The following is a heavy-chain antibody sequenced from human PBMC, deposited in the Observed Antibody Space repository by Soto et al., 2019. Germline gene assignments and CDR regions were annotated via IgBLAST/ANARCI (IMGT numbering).Heavy chain of an antibody. CDR3: ARELGYYDFWSGYYPYYYYGMDV. Sequence: ASVKVSCKASGCTFTSYAMHWVRQAPGQRLEWMGWINAGNGNTKYSQKFQGRVTITRDTSASTAYMELSSLRSEDTAVYYCARELGYYDFWSGYYPYYYYGMDVWGQGTTVTVSS. D-gene: IGHD3-3*01. V-gene: IGHV1-3*01. CDR1: GCTFTSYA. J-gene: IGHJ6*02. CDR2: INAGNGNT.